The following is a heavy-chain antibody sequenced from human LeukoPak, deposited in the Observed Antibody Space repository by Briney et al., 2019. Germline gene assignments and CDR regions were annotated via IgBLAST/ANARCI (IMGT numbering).Heavy chain of an antibody. D-gene: IGHD6-13*01. CDR2: INPNSGGT. V-gene: IGHV1-2*02. CDR1: GFTFSSYV. Sequence: PGGSLRLSCAASGFTFSSYVMHWVRQAPGQGLEWMGWINPNSGGTNYAQKFQGRVTMTRDTSISTAYMELSRLRSDDTAVYYCASAGPLVGSSCDRWGQGTLVTVSS. J-gene: IGHJ4*02. CDR3: ASAGPLVGSSCDR.